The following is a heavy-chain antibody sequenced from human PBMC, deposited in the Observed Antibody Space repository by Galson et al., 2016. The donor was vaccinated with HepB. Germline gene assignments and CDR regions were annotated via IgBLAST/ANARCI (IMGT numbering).Heavy chain of an antibody. V-gene: IGHV3-21*01. CDR2: ISSSSSYI. CDR3: ARAVSWDYGDYAGY. Sequence: SLRLSCAASGFTFSGYSMNWVRQAPGKGLEWVSSISSSSSYIYYADSVKGRFTISRDNAKNSLYLQMNSLRAVDTAVYYCARAVSWDYGDYAGYWGQGTLVTVSS. CDR1: GFTFSGYS. J-gene: IGHJ4*02. D-gene: IGHD4-17*01.